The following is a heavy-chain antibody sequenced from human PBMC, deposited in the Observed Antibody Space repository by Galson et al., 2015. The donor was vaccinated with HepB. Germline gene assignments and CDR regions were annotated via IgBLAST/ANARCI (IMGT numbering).Heavy chain of an antibody. J-gene: IGHJ6*02. CDR2: INAGNGNT. D-gene: IGHD3-22*01. CDR3: ALYYYDSSGYNYYYGMDV. CDR1: GYTFTSYA. Sequence: SVKVSCKASGYTFTSYAMHWVRQAPGQRLEWMGWINAGNGNTKYSQKFQGRVTITRDTSASTAYMELSSLRSEDTAVYYCALYYYDSSGYNYYYGMDVWGQGTTVTVSS. V-gene: IGHV1-3*01.